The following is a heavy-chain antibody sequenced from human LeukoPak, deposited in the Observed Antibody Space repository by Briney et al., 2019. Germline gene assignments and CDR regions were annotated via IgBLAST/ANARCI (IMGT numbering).Heavy chain of an antibody. D-gene: IGHD5-12*01. CDR3: ARTRENSGYDYFDS. CDR2: LNPNIGAT. Sequence: ASVKVSCKASGYTFTDYYLYWVRQAPGQGLECMGWLNPNIGATKYAQKFQGRVTMTRDTSFNTAYMELRSLSSDDTAIYYCARTRENSGYDYFDSWGQGTLVTVSS. V-gene: IGHV1-2*02. J-gene: IGHJ4*02. CDR1: GYTFTDYY.